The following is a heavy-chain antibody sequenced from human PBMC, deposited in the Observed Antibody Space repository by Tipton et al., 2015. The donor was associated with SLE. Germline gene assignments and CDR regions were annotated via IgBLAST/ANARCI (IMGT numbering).Heavy chain of an antibody. CDR3: ARDKRGLEWELSYFDY. CDR1: GFSFSTYA. V-gene: IGHV3-11*05. J-gene: IGHJ4*02. Sequence: SLRLSCAASGFSFSTYAMNWVRQAPGKGLECISYISSSSSYTNYADSVKGRFTISRDNAKNSLYLQMNSLRAEDTAVYYCARDKRGLEWELSYFDYWGQGTLVTVSS. D-gene: IGHD1-26*01. CDR2: ISSSSSYT.